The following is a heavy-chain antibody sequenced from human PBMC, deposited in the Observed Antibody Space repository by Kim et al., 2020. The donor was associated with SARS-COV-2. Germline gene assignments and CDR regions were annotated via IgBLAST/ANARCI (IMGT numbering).Heavy chain of an antibody. CDR2: INADASVT. D-gene: IGHD2-21*01. CDR1: GFPFSIYW. Sequence: GGSLRLSCEASGFPFSIYWMHWIRQVPGKGLAWFSRINADASVTSYADSVTGRFTISRDNARNTLYLQLNSLRVEDTAIYYCYCAGSWGQGTLVTVSS. CDR3: YCAGS. J-gene: IGHJ5*02. V-gene: IGHV3-74*01.